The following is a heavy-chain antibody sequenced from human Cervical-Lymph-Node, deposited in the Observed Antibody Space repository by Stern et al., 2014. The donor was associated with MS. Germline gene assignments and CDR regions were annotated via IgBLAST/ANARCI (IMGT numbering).Heavy chain of an antibody. CDR2: VNPKSGGT. Sequence: QVQLVQSGAEVKKPGASVKVSCKTSGYTFTAYYTHWVRQAPGQGLEWMGRVNPKSGGTDYAQTFQGRVTMTRDTSLSTAYMELSGLTSDDTAVYYCARGLDYIWGNFRQRDIEWGQGTLVTVSS. J-gene: IGHJ4*02. D-gene: IGHD3-16*02. CDR3: ARGLDYIWGNFRQRDIE. V-gene: IGHV1-2*06. CDR1: GYTFTAYY.